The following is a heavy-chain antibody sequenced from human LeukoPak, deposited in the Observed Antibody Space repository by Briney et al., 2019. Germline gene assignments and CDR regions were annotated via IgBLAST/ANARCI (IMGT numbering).Heavy chain of an antibody. CDR2: ISAYNGNT. Sequence: GASVKASCKASGYTFTSYGIGWVRQAPGQGLEWMGWISAYNGNTNYAQKLQGRVTMTTDTSTSTAYMELRSLRSDDTAVYYCARVWSSGWYAKGYYYYYMDVWGKGTTVTVSS. V-gene: IGHV1-18*01. D-gene: IGHD6-19*01. CDR1: GYTFTSYG. CDR3: ARVWSSGWYAKGYYYYYMDV. J-gene: IGHJ6*03.